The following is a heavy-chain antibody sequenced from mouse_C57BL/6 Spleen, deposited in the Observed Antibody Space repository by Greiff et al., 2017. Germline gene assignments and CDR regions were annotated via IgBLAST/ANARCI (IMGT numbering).Heavy chain of an antibody. J-gene: IGHJ4*01. V-gene: IGHV1-81*01. D-gene: IGHD4-1*01. CDR2: IYPRSGNT. Sequence: VMLVESGAELARPGASVKLSCKASGYTFTSYGISWVKQRTGQGLEWIGEIYPRSGNTYYNEKFKGKATLTADKSSSTAYMELRSLTSEDSAVYFCAREELGRGAMDYWGQGTSVTVSS. CDR3: AREELGRGAMDY. CDR1: GYTFTSYG.